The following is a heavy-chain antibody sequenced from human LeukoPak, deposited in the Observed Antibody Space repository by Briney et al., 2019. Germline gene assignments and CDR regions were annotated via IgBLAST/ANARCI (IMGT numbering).Heavy chain of an antibody. D-gene: IGHD3-10*01. CDR1: GGSISSYY. CDR3: AREGLWFGELYYYYYYMDV. V-gene: IGHV4-59*12. CDR2: IYYSGST. J-gene: IGHJ6*03. Sequence: SETLSLTCTVSGGSISSYYWTWIRQPPGKGLEWIGYIYYSGSTNYNPSLKSRVTISVDTSKNQFSLKLSSVTAADTAVYYCAREGLWFGELYYYYYYMDVWGKGTTVTISS.